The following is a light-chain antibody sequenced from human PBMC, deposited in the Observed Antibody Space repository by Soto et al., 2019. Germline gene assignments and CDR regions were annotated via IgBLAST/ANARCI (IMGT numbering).Light chain of an antibody. CDR2: DVS. V-gene: IGLV2-14*03. Sequence: QSALTQPASVSGSPGQSVTISCTGTSSDVGGYNYVSWYQQHPGKAPKLLIYDVSHRPSVVSSRFSGSKSGNTASLAISGLQAEDEADYHCATWDSSLSGEVFGGGTKLTVL. CDR1: SSDVGGYNY. CDR3: ATWDSSLSGEV. J-gene: IGLJ2*01.